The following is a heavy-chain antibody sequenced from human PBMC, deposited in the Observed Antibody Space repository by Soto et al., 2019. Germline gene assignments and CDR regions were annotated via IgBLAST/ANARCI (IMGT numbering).Heavy chain of an antibody. Sequence: EVQLVESGGGLVQPGGSLRLSCAASGFTFSNAWMSWVRQAPGKGLEWVGRIKSKTDGGTTDYAAPVKGRFTISRDDSKNTLYLQMNSLKTEDTAVYYCTTGYDDYGARWFDPWGQGTLVTVSS. CDR2: IKSKTDGGTT. J-gene: IGHJ5*02. CDR1: GFTFSNAW. V-gene: IGHV3-15*01. D-gene: IGHD4-17*01. CDR3: TTGYDDYGARWFDP.